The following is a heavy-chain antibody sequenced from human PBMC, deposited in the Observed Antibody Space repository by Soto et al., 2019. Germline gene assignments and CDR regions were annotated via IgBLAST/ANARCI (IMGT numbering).Heavy chain of an antibody. J-gene: IGHJ4*02. CDR1: GYTFTSYY. D-gene: IGHD6-19*01. Sequence: ASVKVSCKASGYTFTSYYMHWARQAPGQGLEWMGIINPSGGSTSYAQKFQGRVTMTRDTSTSTVYMELSSLRSEDTAVYYCARGVVPGIAVAGTPHFDYWGQGNLVTFSS. CDR3: ARGVVPGIAVAGTPHFDY. V-gene: IGHV1-46*01. CDR2: INPSGGST.